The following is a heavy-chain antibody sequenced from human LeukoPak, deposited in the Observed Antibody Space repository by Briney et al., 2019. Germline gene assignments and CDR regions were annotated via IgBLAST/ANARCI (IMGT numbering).Heavy chain of an antibody. CDR3: ARDGYYDFRTGWFDP. V-gene: IGHV4-59*11. CDR1: GGSISSHY. D-gene: IGHD3-3*01. Sequence: SETLSLTCTVSGGSISSHYWSWIRQPPGKGLEWIGYIYYSGSTNYNPSLKSRVTISVDTSKNQFSLKLSSVTAADMAVYYCARDGYYDFRTGWFDPWGQGTLVTVSS. J-gene: IGHJ5*02. CDR2: IYYSGST.